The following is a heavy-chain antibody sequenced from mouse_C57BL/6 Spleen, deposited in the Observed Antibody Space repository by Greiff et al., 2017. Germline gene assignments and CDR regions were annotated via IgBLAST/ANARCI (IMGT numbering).Heavy chain of an antibody. V-gene: IGHV1-9*01. CDR2: ILPGSGST. D-gene: IGHD3-1*01. CDR3: AREGTFDY. CDR1: GYTFTGYW. Sequence: QVQLQQSGAELMKPGASVKLSCKATGYTFTGYWIEWVKQRPGHGLEWIGEILPGSGSTNYTEKFKGKATFTADTSSNTAYMQLSSLTTEDSAIYYCAREGTFDYWGQGTLVTVSA. J-gene: IGHJ3*01.